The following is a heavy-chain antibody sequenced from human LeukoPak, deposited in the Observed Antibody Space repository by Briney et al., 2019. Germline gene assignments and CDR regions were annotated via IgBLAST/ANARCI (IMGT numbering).Heavy chain of an antibody. CDR2: IIPIFGTA. V-gene: IGHV1-69*01. Sequence: GSSVKVSCKTSGGTFSSYAISWVRQAPGQGLERMGGIIPIFGTANYAQKFQGRVTITADESTSTAYMELSSLRSEDTAVYYCARDGYSYGHDYWGQGTLVTVSS. J-gene: IGHJ4*02. CDR3: ARDGYSYGHDY. D-gene: IGHD5-18*01. CDR1: GGTFSSYA.